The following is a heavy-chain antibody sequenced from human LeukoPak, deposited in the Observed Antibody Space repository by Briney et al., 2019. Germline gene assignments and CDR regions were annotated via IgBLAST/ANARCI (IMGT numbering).Heavy chain of an antibody. D-gene: IGHD6-13*01. CDR3: ARAYSSSWYDY. V-gene: IGHV1-3*01. Sequence: ASVKVSCKASGYTFTSYAVHWVRQAPGQRLEWMGWINAGNGNTKYSQKFQGRVTITRDTSASTAYMELSSLRSEDTAVYYCARAYSSSWYDYWGQGTLVTVSS. J-gene: IGHJ4*02. CDR2: INAGNGNT. CDR1: GYTFTSYA.